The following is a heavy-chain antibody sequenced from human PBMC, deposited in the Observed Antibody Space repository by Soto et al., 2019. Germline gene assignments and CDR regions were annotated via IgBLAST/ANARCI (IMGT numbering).Heavy chain of an antibody. CDR2: ISGSGGST. D-gene: IGHD1-26*01. Sequence: GGSLRLSCAASGFTFSSYTMSWVRQAPGKGLEWVSAISGSGGSTYYADSVKGRFTMSRDNSKNTLYLQMNSLRAEDTAVYYCAKVGRATYDAFDIWGQGTMVTVSS. CDR3: AKVGRATYDAFDI. J-gene: IGHJ3*02. CDR1: GFTFSSYT. V-gene: IGHV3-23*01.